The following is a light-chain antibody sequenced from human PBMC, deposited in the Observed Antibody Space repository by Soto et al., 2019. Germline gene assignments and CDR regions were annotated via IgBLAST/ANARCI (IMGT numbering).Light chain of an antibody. CDR2: ISD. CDR1: SSSIGSNT. V-gene: IGLV1-44*01. CDR3: AAWDDSLNAVV. Sequence: QAVVTQPPSASGTPGQRVTISCSGSSSSIGSNTVNWYQQLPGTAPKLLIYISDQRPSGVPERFSGSKSGTSASLAISGLQSEDEADYYCAAWDDSLNAVVFGGGTKVTVL. J-gene: IGLJ2*01.